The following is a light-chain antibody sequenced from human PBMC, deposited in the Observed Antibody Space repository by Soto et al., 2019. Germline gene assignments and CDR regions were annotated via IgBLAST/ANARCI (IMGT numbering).Light chain of an antibody. CDR3: QSYDSSLSGYV. Sequence: QSVLTQPPSVSGAPGQRVTISCTGSSSNIGAGYDVHWYQQLPGTAPKLLIYGNSNRPSGVPDRFSGSKSGTSASLAITGLQAEDEADYYCQSYDSSLSGYVFGGGTMVTVL. CDR2: GNS. CDR1: SSNIGAGYD. V-gene: IGLV1-40*01. J-gene: IGLJ2*01.